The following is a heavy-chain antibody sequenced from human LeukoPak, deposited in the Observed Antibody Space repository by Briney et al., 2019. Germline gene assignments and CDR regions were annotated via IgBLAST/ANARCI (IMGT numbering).Heavy chain of an antibody. CDR2: INPNSGGT. CDR1: GYTFTGYY. Sequence: GASVKVSCKASGYTFTGYYMHWVRQAPGQGLEWMGWINPNSGGTNYAQKFQGRVTMTRDTSISTAYMELSRLRSDDTAVYYCARESKGRGSSSWYYHYWGQGTLVTVSS. D-gene: IGHD6-13*01. CDR3: ARESKGRGSSSWYYHY. V-gene: IGHV1-2*02. J-gene: IGHJ4*02.